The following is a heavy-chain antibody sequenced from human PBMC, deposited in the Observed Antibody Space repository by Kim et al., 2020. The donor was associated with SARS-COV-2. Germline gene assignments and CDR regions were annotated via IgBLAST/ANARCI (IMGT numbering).Heavy chain of an antibody. CDR1: GGSISSSSYY. Sequence: SETLSLTCTVSGGSISSSSYYWGWIRQPPGKGLEWIGSIYYSGSTYYNPSLKSRVTISVDTSKNQFSLKLSSVTAADTAVYYCARVRCSSTSCYIWGEEDWFDPWGQGTLVTVSS. D-gene: IGHD2-2*02. CDR3: ARVRCSSTSCYIWGEEDWFDP. CDR2: IYYSGST. J-gene: IGHJ5*02. V-gene: IGHV4-39*01.